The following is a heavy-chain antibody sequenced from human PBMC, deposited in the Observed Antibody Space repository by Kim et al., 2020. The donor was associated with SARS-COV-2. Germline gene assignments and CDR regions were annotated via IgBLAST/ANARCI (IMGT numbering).Heavy chain of an antibody. CDR1: GFNFSSYA. CDR3: VSTPATAPVYYFDH. J-gene: IGHJ4*02. V-gene: IGHV3-23*03. Sequence: GGSLRLSCAASGFNFSSYAMTWVRQAPGKGLEWVSVIYSDGSATFYADSVKGRFTISRDNSKKMLFLQMNSLRVEDTAVYYCVSTPATAPVYYFDHWGQGTLVTVSS. D-gene: IGHD2-15*01. CDR2: IYSDGSAT.